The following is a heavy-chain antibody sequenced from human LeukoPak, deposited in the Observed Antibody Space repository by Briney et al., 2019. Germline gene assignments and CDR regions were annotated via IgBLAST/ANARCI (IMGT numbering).Heavy chain of an antibody. J-gene: IGHJ3*02. CDR3: ARGSGSYRPWAFDI. CDR1: GGSISSYF. Sequence: PSETLSLTCTVSGGSISSYFWSWIRQPAGKGLEWIGRIYTSGSTNHNPSLKSRVTISVDTSKNQFSLKLSSVTAADTAVYYCARGSGSYRPWAFDIWGQGTMVTASS. D-gene: IGHD1-26*01. CDR2: IYTSGST. V-gene: IGHV4-4*07.